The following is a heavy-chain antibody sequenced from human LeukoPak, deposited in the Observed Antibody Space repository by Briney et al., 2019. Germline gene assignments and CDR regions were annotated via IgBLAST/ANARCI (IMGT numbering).Heavy chain of an antibody. J-gene: IGHJ5*02. Sequence: PGGSLRLSCAASGFTFSNYAMSWVRQAPGKGLEWVSSISVSGGNTYYADSVKGRFTISRDNSKNTLYLQLNSLTAEDTAVYYCATKQWLVCGWFDPWGQGTLVTVSS. V-gene: IGHV3-23*01. D-gene: IGHD6-19*01. CDR1: GFTFSNYA. CDR3: ATKQWLVCGWFDP. CDR2: ISVSGGNT.